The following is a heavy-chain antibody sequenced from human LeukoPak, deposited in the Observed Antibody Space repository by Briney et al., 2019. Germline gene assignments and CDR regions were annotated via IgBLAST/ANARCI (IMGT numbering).Heavy chain of an antibody. Sequence: GGSLRLSCAASGFTFSSYGMHWVRQAPGKGLEWVAVISYDGSNKHYADSVKGRFTISRDNSKNTLYLQMNSLRAEDTAVYYCAKGAVANDYWGQGTLVTVSS. D-gene: IGHD6-19*01. CDR1: GFTFSSYG. CDR3: AKGAVANDY. J-gene: IGHJ4*02. V-gene: IGHV3-30*18. CDR2: ISYDGSNK.